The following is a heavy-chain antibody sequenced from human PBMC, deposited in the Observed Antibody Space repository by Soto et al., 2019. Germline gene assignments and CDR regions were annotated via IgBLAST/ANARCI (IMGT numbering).Heavy chain of an antibody. CDR1: GFTLSSYD. CDR2: IGSGGDT. J-gene: IGHJ6*02. CDR3: TRKTPPTGMEV. V-gene: IGHV3-13*01. Sequence: EVQLVESGGGLVQPGGSLRLSCAASGFTLSSYDIHWVRQATGEGLAWVSGIGSGGDTHYADSVKGRFIISREEGKNSLYLQTNNRRVGNPAVYYCTRKTPPTGMEVWGQGATVTVSS. D-gene: IGHD3-9*01.